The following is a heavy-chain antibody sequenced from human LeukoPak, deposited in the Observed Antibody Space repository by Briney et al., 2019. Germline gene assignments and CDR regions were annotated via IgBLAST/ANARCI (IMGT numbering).Heavy chain of an antibody. D-gene: IGHD4-23*01. J-gene: IGHJ4*02. CDR1: GFTFSGSA. Sequence: GGSLRLSCAASGFTFSGSAMHWVRQASGKGLEWVGRIRSKANSYATAYAASVKGRFTISRDDSKNTAYLQMNSLKTEDTAVYYCARVVIRPYYFDYWGQGTLVTVSS. V-gene: IGHV3-73*01. CDR3: ARVVIRPYYFDY. CDR2: IRSKANSYAT.